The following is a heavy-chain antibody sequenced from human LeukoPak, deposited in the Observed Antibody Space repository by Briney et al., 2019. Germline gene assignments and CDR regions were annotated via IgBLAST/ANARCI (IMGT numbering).Heavy chain of an antibody. Sequence: PGGSLRLSCAASGFTFSSYWMSWVRQAPGKGLEWVANIKQDGSEKYYVDSVKGRFTISRDNAKNSLYLQMNSLRAEDTAVYYCAREGPQGYSSGPHFDYWGQGTLVTVSS. CDR2: IKQDGSEK. V-gene: IGHV3-7*01. CDR3: AREGPQGYSSGPHFDY. CDR1: GFTFSSYW. D-gene: IGHD6-19*01. J-gene: IGHJ4*02.